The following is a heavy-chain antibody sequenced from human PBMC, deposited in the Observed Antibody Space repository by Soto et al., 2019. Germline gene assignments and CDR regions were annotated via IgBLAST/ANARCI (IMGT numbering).Heavy chain of an antibody. CDR2: ISAYNGNT. J-gene: IGHJ5*02. V-gene: IGHV1-18*04. D-gene: IGHD3-3*01. CDR1: GYTFTSYG. CDR3: ARDSALLGVVPISKYNWFHP. Sequence: QVQLVQSGAEVKKPGASVKVSCKASGYTFTSYGISWVRQAPGQGLEWMGWISAYNGNTNYAQKLQGRVTMTTDTTTSTAYMELRSLRSEDQAVYYCARDSALLGVVPISKYNWFHPWGQGTLVTVSS.